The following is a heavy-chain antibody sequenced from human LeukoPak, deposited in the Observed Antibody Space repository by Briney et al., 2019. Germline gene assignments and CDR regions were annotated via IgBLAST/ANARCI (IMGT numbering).Heavy chain of an antibody. CDR1: AGSISSYY. D-gene: IGHD3-22*01. J-gene: IGHJ4*02. Sequence: SETLSLTCTVSAGSISSYYWSWIRQPPGKGLEWIGYIYYSGSTNYNPSLKSRVTISVDTSKNQFSLRLSSVTAADTAVYYCARVTGYMIEDYFDYWGQGTLVTVSS. CDR2: IYYSGST. V-gene: IGHV4-59*01. CDR3: ARVTGYMIEDYFDY.